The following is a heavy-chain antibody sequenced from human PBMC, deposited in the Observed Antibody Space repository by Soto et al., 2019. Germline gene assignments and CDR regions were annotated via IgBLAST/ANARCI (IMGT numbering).Heavy chain of an antibody. CDR3: ARVPYYDFWSGLDY. D-gene: IGHD3-3*01. Sequence: GASVKVSCKASGYTFTSYDINWVRQATGRGLEWMGWMNPNSGNTGYAQKFQGRVTMTRNTSISTAYMELSSLRSEDTAVYYCARVPYYDFWSGLDYWGQGTLVTVSS. CDR2: MNPNSGNT. J-gene: IGHJ4*02. V-gene: IGHV1-8*01. CDR1: GYTFTSYD.